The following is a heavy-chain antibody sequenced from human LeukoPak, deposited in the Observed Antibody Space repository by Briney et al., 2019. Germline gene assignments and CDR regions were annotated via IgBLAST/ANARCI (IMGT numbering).Heavy chain of an antibody. J-gene: IGHJ4*02. CDR2: IAYDGTRQ. V-gene: IGHV3-30*18. CDR1: GSIFKDYG. D-gene: IGHD6-19*01. CDR3: AKREAVTVTAEWDYLDY. Sequence: GGSLRLSCTASGSIFKDYGMHWVRQAPGKGLEWVAVIAYDGTRQFYADSVKGRFTISRDNSNNTMYLEMNNLRPEDTAVYYCAKREAVTVTAEWDYLDYWGQGTLVTVSS.